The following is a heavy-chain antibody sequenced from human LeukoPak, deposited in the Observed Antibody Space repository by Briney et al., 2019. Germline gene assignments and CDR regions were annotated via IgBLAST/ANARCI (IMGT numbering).Heavy chain of an antibody. J-gene: IGHJ5*02. CDR3: ASTSYCSSTSCPHEA. Sequence: KSGGSLRLSCAASGFTFSSYEINWVRQAPGKGLEWVSSISSSSSYIYYADSVKGRFTISRDNAKNSLYLQMNSLRAEDTAVYYCASTSYCSSTSCPHEAWGQGTLVTVSS. CDR1: GFTFSSYE. CDR2: ISSSSSYI. D-gene: IGHD2-2*01. V-gene: IGHV3-21*01.